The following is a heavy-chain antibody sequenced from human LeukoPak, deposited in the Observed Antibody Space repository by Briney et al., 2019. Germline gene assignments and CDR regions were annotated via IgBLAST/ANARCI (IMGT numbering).Heavy chain of an antibody. D-gene: IGHD6-19*01. CDR2: SRNKAKSYTT. J-gene: IGHJ4*02. Sequence: PGGSLRLSCAVSGFTFSDHFLDWVRQAPGKGLEWVGRSRNKAKSYTTEYGASVKGRFTISRDDSKSTLHLQMNSLKTEDTAVYYCARVGSVAGSDYLDYWGQGTLVTVSS. CDR3: ARVGSVAGSDYLDY. V-gene: IGHV3-72*01. CDR1: GFTFSDHF.